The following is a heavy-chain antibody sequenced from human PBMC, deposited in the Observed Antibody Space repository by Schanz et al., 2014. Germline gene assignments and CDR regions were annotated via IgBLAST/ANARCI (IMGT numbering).Heavy chain of an antibody. V-gene: IGHV1-18*04. D-gene: IGHD5-12*01. J-gene: IGHJ6*02. CDR3: ARDVPRPYRGYDLQFYYFGMDV. CDR2: ISARYGNT. CDR1: GYTLSSYG. Sequence: QVQLVQSGAELKKPGASVKVSCKASGYTLSSYGITWVRQAPGQGLEWMGWISARYGNTNYAENLQGRFTITTDKSTNTAYRELRSLRSDDPAVYYWARDVPRPYRGYDLQFYYFGMDVWGQGTTVTVS.